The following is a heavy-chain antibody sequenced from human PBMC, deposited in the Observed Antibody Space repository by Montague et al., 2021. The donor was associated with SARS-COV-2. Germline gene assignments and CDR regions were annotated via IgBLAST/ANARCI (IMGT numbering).Heavy chain of an antibody. V-gene: IGHV2-70*01. CDR3: ARIPEYSSGAGPDRYFDL. CDR2: FDWDDDT. J-gene: IGHJ2*01. D-gene: IGHD6-19*01. Sequence: PALVKPTQTLTLTCTFSGFSVSTSGLCVSWIRQPPGKALEWLALFDWDDDTYYSTSLKTRLTISQDTSKNQVVLTMTNMDAVDTGTYYCARIPEYSSGAGPDRYFDLWGRGTLVTVSS. CDR1: GFSVSTSGLC.